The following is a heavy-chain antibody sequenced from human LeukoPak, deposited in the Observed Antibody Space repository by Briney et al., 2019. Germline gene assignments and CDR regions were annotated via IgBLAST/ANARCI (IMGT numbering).Heavy chain of an antibody. CDR3: ARETLITMIVVVITNHFDL. V-gene: IGHV1-24*01. J-gene: IGHJ2*01. D-gene: IGHD3-22*01. Sequence: ASVKVSCKVSGYTLTELSMHWVRQAPGKGLEWMGGFDPEDGETIYAQKFQGRVTMTEDTSTDTAYMELSSLRSEDTAVYYCARETLITMIVVVITNHFDLWGRGTLVTVSS. CDR1: GYTLTELS. CDR2: FDPEDGET.